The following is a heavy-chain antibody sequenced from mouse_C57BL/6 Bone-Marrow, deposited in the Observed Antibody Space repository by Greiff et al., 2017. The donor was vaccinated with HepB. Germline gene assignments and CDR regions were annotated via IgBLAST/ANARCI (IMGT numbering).Heavy chain of an antibody. CDR3: TTPLYGNYERGMGYYAMDY. CDR1: GFNIKDDY. V-gene: IGHV14-4*01. Sequence: VQLKESGAELLRPGASVKLSCTASGFNIKDDYMHWVKQRPEQGLEWIGWIDPENGDTEYASKFQGKATITADTSSNTAYLQLSSLTSEDTAVYYCTTPLYGNYERGMGYYAMDYWGQGTSVTVSS. J-gene: IGHJ4*01. CDR2: IDPENGDT. D-gene: IGHD2-10*02.